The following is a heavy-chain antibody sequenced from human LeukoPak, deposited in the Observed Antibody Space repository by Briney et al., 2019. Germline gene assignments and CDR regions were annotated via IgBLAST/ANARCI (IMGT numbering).Heavy chain of an antibody. CDR2: ISSSSSYI. D-gene: IGHD2-2*01. J-gene: IGHJ3*02. V-gene: IGHV3-21*01. CDR1: GFGVSSTY. Sequence: PGGSLRLSCAASGFGVSSTYMNWVRQAPGKGLEWVSSISSSSSYIYYADSVKGRFTISRDNAKNSLYLQMNSLRAEDTAVYYCARVGGYQLLMEAFDIWGQGTMVTVSS. CDR3: ARVGGYQLLMEAFDI.